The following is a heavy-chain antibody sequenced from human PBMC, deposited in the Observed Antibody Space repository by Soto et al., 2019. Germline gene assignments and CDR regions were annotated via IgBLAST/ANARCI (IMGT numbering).Heavy chain of an antibody. J-gene: IGHJ6*02. CDR2: MYSGGTT. CDR3: AIDGGSTSLPHYGMDV. V-gene: IGHV3-53*01. CDR1: GFTVSSSY. Sequence: EVQLVESGGGLIQPGGSLRLSCAASGFTVSSSYMSWVRQAPGKGPEWVSIMYSGGTTYYADSVRGRFTISRDNAKNTLYLQMSSLVAHDTAVYYCAIDGGSTSLPHYGMDVWGQGTTVTVSS. D-gene: IGHD3-16*01.